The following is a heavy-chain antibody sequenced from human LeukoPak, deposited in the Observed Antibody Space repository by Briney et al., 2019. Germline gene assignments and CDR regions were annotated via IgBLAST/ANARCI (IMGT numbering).Heavy chain of an antibody. Sequence: SETLSLTCTVSGGSISSGGYYWSWIRQPPGKGLEWIGYIYHSGSTYYNPSLKSRVTISVDRSKNQFSLKLSSVTAADTAVYYCARTPDYYDSSEYYFDYWGQGTLVTVSS. V-gene: IGHV4-30-2*01. D-gene: IGHD3-22*01. J-gene: IGHJ4*02. CDR3: ARTPDYYDSSEYYFDY. CDR1: GGSISSGGYY. CDR2: IYHSGST.